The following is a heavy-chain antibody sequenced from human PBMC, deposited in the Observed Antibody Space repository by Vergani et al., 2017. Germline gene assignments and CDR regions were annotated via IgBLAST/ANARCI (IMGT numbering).Heavy chain of an antibody. CDR2: IKQDGSEK. CDR3: AREGESGYYEGGAFDI. Sequence: EVQLVESGGGLVQPGGSLRLSCAASGFTFSSYWMSWVRQAPGKGLEWVANIKQDGSEKYYVDSVKGRFTISRDNAKNSLYLQMNSLRAEDTAVYYCAREGESGYYEGGAFDIWGQGTMVTVSS. V-gene: IGHV3-7*03. D-gene: IGHD3-3*01. CDR1: GFTFSSYW. J-gene: IGHJ3*02.